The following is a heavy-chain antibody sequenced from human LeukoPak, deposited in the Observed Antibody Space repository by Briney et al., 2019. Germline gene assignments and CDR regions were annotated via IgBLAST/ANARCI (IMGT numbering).Heavy chain of an antibody. CDR1: GFSFNNFW. J-gene: IGHJ5*02. Sequence: PGGSLGLSCATSGFSFNNFWMGWVRQAPGKGLESVANIKEDGSEEYYVDSVKGRFTISRDNAKNSLYLQMNSLRVEDTAIYYCARGHYADYTWGQGTPVTVSS. V-gene: IGHV3-7*01. CDR3: ARGHYADYT. D-gene: IGHD4-17*01. CDR2: IKEDGSEE.